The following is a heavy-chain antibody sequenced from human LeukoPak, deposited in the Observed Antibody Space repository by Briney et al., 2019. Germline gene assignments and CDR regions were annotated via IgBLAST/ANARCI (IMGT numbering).Heavy chain of an antibody. CDR3: ERVARRGWDGIDS. Sequence: PGGSLTLSWAAAGFTFSIYGIHWVREAPGGGREWLAFVTNDGSNKYYAESVKGRLTISRDNSTDTLYLQMNSMRAEETAVYCCERVARRGWDGIDSWGPGKLVTVSS. D-gene: IGHD6-19*01. CDR2: VTNDGSNK. J-gene: IGHJ4*02. V-gene: IGHV3-30*02. CDR1: GFTFSIYG.